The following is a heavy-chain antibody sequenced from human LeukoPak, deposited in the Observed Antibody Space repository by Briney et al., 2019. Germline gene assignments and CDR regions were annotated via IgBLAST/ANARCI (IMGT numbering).Heavy chain of an antibody. Sequence: GGSLRLSCAASGFTFSSYAMHWVRQAPGKGLEWVAVISYDGSNKYYADSVKGRFTISRDNSKNTLYLQMNSLRAEDTAVYYCATDLKCSSTSCYDVPQRSLEAAEYFQHWGQGTLVTVSS. CDR1: GFTFSSYA. V-gene: IGHV3-30-3*01. CDR3: ATDLKCSSTSCYDVPQRSLEAAEYFQH. D-gene: IGHD2-2*01. J-gene: IGHJ1*01. CDR2: ISYDGSNK.